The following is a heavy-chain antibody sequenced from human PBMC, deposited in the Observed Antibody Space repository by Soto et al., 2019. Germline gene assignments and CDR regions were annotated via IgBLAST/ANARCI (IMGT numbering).Heavy chain of an antibody. V-gene: IGHV4-39*01. CDR2: IYYSGST. CDR1: GGSISSSSYY. J-gene: IGHJ3*02. Sequence: PSETLSLTCTVSGGSISSSSYYWGWIRQPPGKGLEWIGSIYYSGSTYYNPSLKSRVTISVDTSKNQFSLKLSSVTAADTAVYYCARRGYDFWSGYYGAFDIWRQGTMVTVSS. CDR3: ARRGYDFWSGYYGAFDI. D-gene: IGHD3-3*01.